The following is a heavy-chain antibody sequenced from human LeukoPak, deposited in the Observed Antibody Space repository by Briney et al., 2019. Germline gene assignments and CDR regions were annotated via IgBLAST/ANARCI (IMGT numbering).Heavy chain of an antibody. V-gene: IGHV3-23*01. Sequence: GGSLRLSCAASGFTFSSYAMSWIRQAPGKGLEWVSAISGSGGSTYHADSVKGRFTISRDNSKNTLYLQMNSLRAEDTAVYYCAKSLNEYYYDSSGYLDYWGQGTLVTVSS. D-gene: IGHD3-22*01. CDR1: GFTFSSYA. CDR2: ISGSGGST. J-gene: IGHJ4*02. CDR3: AKSLNEYYYDSSGYLDY.